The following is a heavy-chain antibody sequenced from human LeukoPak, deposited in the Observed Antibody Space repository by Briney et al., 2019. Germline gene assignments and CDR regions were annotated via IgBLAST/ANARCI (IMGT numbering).Heavy chain of an antibody. CDR2: ISYDGRNI. V-gene: IGHV3-30*18. D-gene: IGHD2-2*01. CDR1: GGSIRSSYY. Sequence: LSLTCTVSGGSIRSSYYYWGWVRQAPGKGLEWVAVISYDGRNIHYPDSVKGRFTTSRDISTDTLWLQMDSLRTEDTAVYYCAKGPLRGTAAAIDYWGQGTLVTVSS. CDR3: AKGPLRGTAAAIDY. J-gene: IGHJ4*02.